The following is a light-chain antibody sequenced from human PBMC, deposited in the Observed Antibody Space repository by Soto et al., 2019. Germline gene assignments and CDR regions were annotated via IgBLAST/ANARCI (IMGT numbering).Light chain of an antibody. V-gene: IGKV3-15*01. J-gene: IGKJ2*01. CDR1: QSVSRF. Sequence: EIVMTQSPATLSVSPGERVTLSCRASQSVSRFLAWYQQRPGQAPRLLIYDTSTRATGVPARFSGSGSGTEFSLTISSLQSEDFAVYYCQQYFNWPPFTFGQGTKLEVK. CDR3: QQYFNWPPFT. CDR2: DTS.